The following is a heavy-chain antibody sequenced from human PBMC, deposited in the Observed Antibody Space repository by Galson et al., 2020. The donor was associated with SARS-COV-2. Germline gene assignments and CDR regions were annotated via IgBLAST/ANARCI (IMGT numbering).Heavy chain of an antibody. Sequence: GGSLRLSCAASGFTFSNYTMNWVRQTPVKGLELVAYIRSSSGTIYYADSVKGRFTISRDNAKSSLYLQLNSLRVEDTAVYYCARERLEYWGQGTLVTVSS. CDR2: IRSSSGTI. CDR1: GFTFSNYT. V-gene: IGHV3-48*04. D-gene: IGHD1-1*01. J-gene: IGHJ4*02. CDR3: ARERLEY.